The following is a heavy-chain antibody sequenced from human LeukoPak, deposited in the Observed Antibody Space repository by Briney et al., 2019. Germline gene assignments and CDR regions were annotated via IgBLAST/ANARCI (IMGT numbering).Heavy chain of an antibody. CDR2: ISYDGSNK. J-gene: IGHJ6*02. V-gene: IGHV3-30*18. Sequence: QPGRSLRLSCAASGFTFSSYGMHWVRQAPGKGLEWVAVISYDGSNKYYADSVKGRFTISRDNSKNTLYLQMNSLRAEDTAVYYCAKESSNYYYGVDVWGQGTTVTVSS. CDR1: GFTFSSYG. CDR3: AKESSNYYYGVDV.